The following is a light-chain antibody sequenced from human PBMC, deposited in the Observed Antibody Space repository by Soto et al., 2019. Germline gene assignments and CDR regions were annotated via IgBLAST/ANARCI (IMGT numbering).Light chain of an antibody. CDR1: QSVSSSY. Sequence: EIVLTQSPGTLSLSPGERSTLSCMASQSVSSSYLAWYQQKPGQAPRLLIYGASSRATGIPDRFSGSGSGTDFTLTISRLEPEDFAVYYCQQYGSSLTVGGGTKVEIK. J-gene: IGKJ4*01. CDR3: QQYGSSLT. CDR2: GAS. V-gene: IGKV3-20*01.